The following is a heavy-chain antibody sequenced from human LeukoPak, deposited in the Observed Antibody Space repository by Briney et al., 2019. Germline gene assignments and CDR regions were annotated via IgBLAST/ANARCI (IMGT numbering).Heavy chain of an antibody. V-gene: IGHV1-2*02. CDR1: LYTFTGYY. CDR2: INPNRGGT. CDR3: ARARTGTVPNDAFDI. J-gene: IGHJ3*02. D-gene: IGHD3/OR15-3a*01. Sequence: ASVNVSCKASLYTFTGYYMHWVRQAPGQGREGMGWINPNRGGTNYAQKFQGRVTMTRDTSISTAYMELSRLRSDDTAVYYCARARTGTVPNDAFDIWGQGTMVTVSS.